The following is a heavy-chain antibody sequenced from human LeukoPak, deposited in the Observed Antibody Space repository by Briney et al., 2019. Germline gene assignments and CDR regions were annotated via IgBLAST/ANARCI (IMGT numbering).Heavy chain of an antibody. CDR1: GGTFSSYA. CDR2: IIPILGIA. J-gene: IGHJ4*02. CDR3: ARLGYGVNSADY. D-gene: IGHD4-23*01. Sequence: SVKVSCKASGGTFSSYAISWVRQAPGQGLEWMGRIIPILGIANYAQKFQGRVTITADKSTSTAYMELSSLRSDDTAVYYCARLGYGVNSADYWGQGTLVTVSS. V-gene: IGHV1-69*04.